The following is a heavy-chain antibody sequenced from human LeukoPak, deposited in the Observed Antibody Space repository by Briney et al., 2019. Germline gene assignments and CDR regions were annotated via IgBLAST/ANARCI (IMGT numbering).Heavy chain of an antibody. V-gene: IGHV1-46*01. J-gene: IGHJ4*02. D-gene: IGHD6-13*01. CDR3: ARHSLGMAGTSSSWFDY. CDR1: GYTFTGYY. CDR2: INPRGGST. Sequence: ASVKVSCKASGYTFTGYYIHWVRQAPGQGLEWMGIINPRGGSTSYAQKFQGRVTMTRDTSTSTVYMELSSPRSEDTAVYYCARHSLGMAGTSSSWFDYWGQGTQVTVSS.